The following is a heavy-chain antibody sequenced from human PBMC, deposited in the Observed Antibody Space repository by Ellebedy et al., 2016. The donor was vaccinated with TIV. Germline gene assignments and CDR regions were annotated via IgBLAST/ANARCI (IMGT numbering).Heavy chain of an antibody. D-gene: IGHD6-6*01. Sequence: LRLSCTVSGGSISSDDYYWSWIRQPPGKGLEWMGYISYRGSTYYDPSLKSRVTISLDRSKKQFSLKVSSVTAADTAVYYCARGDSSSSRVNYWGQGTLVTVSS. V-gene: IGHV4-30-4*01. CDR2: ISYRGST. J-gene: IGHJ4*02. CDR3: ARGDSSSSRVNY. CDR1: GGSISSDDYY.